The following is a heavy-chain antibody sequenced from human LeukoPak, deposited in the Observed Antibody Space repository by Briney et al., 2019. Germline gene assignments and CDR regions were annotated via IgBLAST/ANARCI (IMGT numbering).Heavy chain of an antibody. J-gene: IGHJ4*02. CDR3: ASTRYYDNSGYNY. D-gene: IGHD3-22*01. V-gene: IGHV4-59*11. CDR2: ISYSGST. Sequence: SETLSLTCTVSGVSISSHYWNWIRKPPGKGLEWIGHISYSGSTNYNPSLKSRVTISVDTSKNQFSLKLSSVTAADTAVYHCASTRYYDNSGYNYWGQGTLVTVSS. CDR1: GVSISSHY.